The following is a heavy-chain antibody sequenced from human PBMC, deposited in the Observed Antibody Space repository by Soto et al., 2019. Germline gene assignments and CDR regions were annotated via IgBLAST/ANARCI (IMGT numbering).Heavy chain of an antibody. CDR1: GGSISRGDYY. Sequence: SETLSLTCTVSGGSISRGDYYWSWIRQPPGKGLEWIGYIYYSGSTYYNPSLKSRVTISVDTSKNQFSLKLSSVTAADTAVYYCARTTVTTAFDYWGQGTLVTVSS. D-gene: IGHD4-4*01. J-gene: IGHJ4*02. CDR3: ARTTVTTAFDY. V-gene: IGHV4-30-4*01. CDR2: IYYSGST.